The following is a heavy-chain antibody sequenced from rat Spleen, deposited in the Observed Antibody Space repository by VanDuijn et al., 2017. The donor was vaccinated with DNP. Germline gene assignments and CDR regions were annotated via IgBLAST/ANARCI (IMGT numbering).Heavy chain of an antibody. V-gene: IGHV5-22*01. CDR3: ARRRSFDY. CDR2: ITNAGSST. CDR1: GFTFSDYY. Sequence: EVQLVESGGNLVQVGRSLKLSCAASGFTFSDYYMAWVRQAPTKGLEWVASITNAGSSTYFGDSVKGRFTISRDNAKSTLYLQMDSLRSEDTATYYCARRRSFDYWGQGVMVTVSS. J-gene: IGHJ2*01.